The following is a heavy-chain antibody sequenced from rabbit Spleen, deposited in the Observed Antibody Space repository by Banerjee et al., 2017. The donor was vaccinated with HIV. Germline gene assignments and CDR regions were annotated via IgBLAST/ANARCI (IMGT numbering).Heavy chain of an antibody. CDR1: GFDFSSYG. J-gene: IGHJ3*01. CDR2: IDPVFGIT. CDR3: VREVAAKFGL. D-gene: IGHD4-1*01. V-gene: IGHV1S47*01. Sequence: QEQLVESGGGLVQPEGSLTLTCKASGFDFSSYGVSWVRQAPGKGLEWIGYIDPVFGITYYANWVNGRFSISSHNAQNTLFLQLNSLTAADTATYFCVREVAAKFGLWGQGTLVTVS.